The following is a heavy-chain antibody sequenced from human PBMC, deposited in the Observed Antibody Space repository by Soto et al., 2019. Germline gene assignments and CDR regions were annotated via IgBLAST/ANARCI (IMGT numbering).Heavy chain of an antibody. V-gene: IGHV1-18*04. CDR2: ISAYNGNT. Sequence: QVQLVQSGAEVKKPGASVKVSCKASGYTFTSYGISWVRQAPGQGLEWMGWISAYNGNTNYAQKLQGRVTMTTDTSTNTAYMELRSLRSDDTAVYYCARVSVETAMGIPRNWFDPWGQGTLVTVSS. J-gene: IGHJ5*02. D-gene: IGHD5-18*01. CDR1: GYTFTSYG. CDR3: ARVSVETAMGIPRNWFDP.